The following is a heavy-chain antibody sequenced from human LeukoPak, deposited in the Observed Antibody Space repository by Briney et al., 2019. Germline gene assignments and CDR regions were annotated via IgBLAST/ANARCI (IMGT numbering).Heavy chain of an antibody. J-gene: IGHJ4*02. Sequence: GGSLRLSCTASGFTFSSFPMSWVRQAPGKGLQWVSGITGRGGNTYYADSVEGRFTISRDNSKNTLSLQMDSLRAEDTAIYYCARDRAAFDSWGQGTLVTVSS. CDR3: ARDRAAFDS. D-gene: IGHD6-25*01. CDR2: ITGRGGNT. CDR1: GFTFSSFP. V-gene: IGHV3-23*01.